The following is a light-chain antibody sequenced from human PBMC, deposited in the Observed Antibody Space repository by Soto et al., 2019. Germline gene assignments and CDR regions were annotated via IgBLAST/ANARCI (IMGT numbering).Light chain of an antibody. CDR1: DSDVGTYNY. CDR3: SSYTTSSSYV. CDR2: DVS. Sequence: QSALTQPRSVSGSPGQSVTISCTGTDSDVGTYNYVSWYQQHPGKAPKLMIYDVSKRPSGVPDRFSGSKSGNTASLTISGLQAEDEADYYCSSYTTSSSYVFGAGTKLTVL. J-gene: IGLJ1*01. V-gene: IGLV2-11*01.